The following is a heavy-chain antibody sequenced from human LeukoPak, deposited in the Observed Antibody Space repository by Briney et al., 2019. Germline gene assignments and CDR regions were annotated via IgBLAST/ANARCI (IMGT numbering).Heavy chain of an antibody. CDR1: GFTFDDYG. V-gene: IGHV3-20*04. D-gene: IGHD2-2*01. CDR3: ARDGGHYCSSTSCRDDAFDI. J-gene: IGHJ3*02. CDR2: INWNGGST. Sequence: GGSLRLSCAASGFTFDDYGMSWVRQVPGKGLEWVSGINWNGGSTGYADSVKGRITISRDNAKNSLYLQKNSLRAEDTALYYCARDGGHYCSSTSCRDDAFDIWGQGTMVTVSS.